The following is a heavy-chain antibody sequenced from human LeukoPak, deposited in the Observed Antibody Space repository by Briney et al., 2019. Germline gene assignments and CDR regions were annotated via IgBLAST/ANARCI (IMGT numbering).Heavy chain of an antibody. D-gene: IGHD6-13*01. Sequence: GGSRRLSCAASGFTFSSYAMSWVRQAPGKGLEWVSGISGSGGSTYYADSVKGRFTISRDNSRNTLYLQMNSLRAEDTAVYYCTRDREAAAGINALDIWGQGTMVTVSS. CDR3: TRDREAAAGINALDI. V-gene: IGHV3-23*01. CDR1: GFTFSSYA. J-gene: IGHJ3*02. CDR2: ISGSGGST.